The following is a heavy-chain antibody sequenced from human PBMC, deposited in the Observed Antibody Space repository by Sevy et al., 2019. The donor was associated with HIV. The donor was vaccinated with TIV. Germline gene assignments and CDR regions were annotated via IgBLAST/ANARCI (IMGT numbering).Heavy chain of an antibody. CDR1: GFTFDDYA. V-gene: IGHV3-43D*03. CDR2: ISWDGGST. J-gene: IGHJ6*02. CDR3: AKPYRIAVAGDYYYSGMDV. Sequence: GGSLRLSCAVSGFTFDDYAMHWVRQAPGKGLEWVSLISWDGGSTYYAGSVKGRFTISRDNSKNSLYLQMNSLRAEDTALYYCAKPYRIAVAGDYYYSGMDVWGQGTTVTVSS. D-gene: IGHD6-13*01.